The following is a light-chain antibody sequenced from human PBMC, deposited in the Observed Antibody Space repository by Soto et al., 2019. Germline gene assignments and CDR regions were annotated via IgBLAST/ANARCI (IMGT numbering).Light chain of an antibody. CDR2: GAS. V-gene: IGKV3-15*01. Sequence: EILFTHSPATLSVAPGERATRSFRASQSVSSELAWYQQKPGQAPRLLIYGASTRATGIPARFSGSGSGTEFTPTISSLQSEDFAVYYCQQYIPWPLTFGGGTKVDIK. CDR1: QSVSSE. J-gene: IGKJ4*01. CDR3: QQYIPWPLT.